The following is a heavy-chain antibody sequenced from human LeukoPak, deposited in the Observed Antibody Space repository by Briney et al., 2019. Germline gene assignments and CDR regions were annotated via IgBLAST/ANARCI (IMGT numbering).Heavy chain of an antibody. CDR3: ARWGTMVRGVIIRFDP. D-gene: IGHD3-10*01. V-gene: IGHV3-9*01. J-gene: IGHJ5*02. CDR2: ISWNSGSI. CDR1: GFTFDDYA. Sequence: PGGSLRLSCAASGFTFDDYAMHWVRQAPGKGLEWVSGISWNSGSIGYADSVKGRFTISRDNAKNSLYLQMNSLRAEDTAVYYCARWGTMVRGVIIRFDPWGQGTLVTVSS.